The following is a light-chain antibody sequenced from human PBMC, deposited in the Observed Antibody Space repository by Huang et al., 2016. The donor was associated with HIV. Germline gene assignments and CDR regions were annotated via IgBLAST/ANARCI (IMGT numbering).Light chain of an antibody. CDR2: WAS. J-gene: IGKJ1*01. V-gene: IGKV4-1*01. CDR3: QQYYSVPRT. Sequence: DIVMTQSPDSLAVSLGERATINCSSSQSVLSSSNDKNYLTWYQQKPGQPPKWLIYWASTRESGVPERFSDSGSGTHFTLTIASLQAEDVAVYYCQQYYSVPRTFGQGTKVEIK. CDR1: QSVLSSSNDKNY.